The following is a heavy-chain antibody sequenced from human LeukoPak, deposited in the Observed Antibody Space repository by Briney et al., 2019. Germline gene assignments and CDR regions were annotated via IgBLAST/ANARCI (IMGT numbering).Heavy chain of an antibody. D-gene: IGHD3-16*01. CDR1: GYSISSGYY. CDR3: ASQLYDYVWGSYGHFDY. J-gene: IGHJ4*02. Sequence: SETLSLTCAVSGYSISSGYYWGWIRQPPGKGLEWIGSIYHSGSTYYNPSLKSRVTISVDTSKNQFSLKLSYVTAADTAVYYCASQLYDYVWGSYGHFDYWGQGTLVTVSS. V-gene: IGHV4-38-2*01. CDR2: IYHSGST.